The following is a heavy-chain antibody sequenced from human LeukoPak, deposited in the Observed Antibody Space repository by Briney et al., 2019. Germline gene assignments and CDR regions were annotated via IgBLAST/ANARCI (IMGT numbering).Heavy chain of an antibody. CDR1: GFTFSSYG. D-gene: IGHD3-10*01. V-gene: IGHV3-30*18. Sequence: GRSLRLSCAASGFTFSSYGMQWVRQAPGKGLEWVAVISYDGSNKYYADSVKGRFTISRDNSKNTLYLQMNSLRAEDTAVYYCAKDPTISYYYGSGSSSIPYFDYWGQGTLVTVSS. CDR2: ISYDGSNK. CDR3: AKDPTISYYYGSGSSSIPYFDY. J-gene: IGHJ4*02.